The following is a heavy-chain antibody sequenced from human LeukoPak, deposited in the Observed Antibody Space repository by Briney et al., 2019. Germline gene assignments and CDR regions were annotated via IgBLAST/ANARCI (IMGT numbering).Heavy chain of an antibody. J-gene: IGHJ4*02. CDR1: GGSISSSSYY. Sequence: SETLSLTCTVSGGSISSSSYYWGWIRQPPGKGLEWIGSIYYSGSTYYNPSLKSRVTISVDTSKNQFSLKLSSVTAADTAVYYCARDGGRHFDYWGQGTLVTVSS. V-gene: IGHV4-39*07. CDR2: IYYSGST. CDR3: ARDGGRHFDY. D-gene: IGHD1-26*01.